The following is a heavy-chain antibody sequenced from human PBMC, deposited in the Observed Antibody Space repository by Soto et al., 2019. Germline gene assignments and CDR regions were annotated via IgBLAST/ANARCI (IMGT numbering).Heavy chain of an antibody. D-gene: IGHD3-9*01. Sequence: ASVKVSCKASGYTFTSYYMHWVRQAPGQGLEWMGIINPSGGSTSYAQKFQGRVTMTRDTSTSTVYMELSSLRSEDTAVYYCARSRGYISTGPALGYWGQGTLVTAPQ. CDR1: GYTFTSYY. V-gene: IGHV1-46*01. CDR3: ARSRGYISTGPALGY. CDR2: INPSGGST. J-gene: IGHJ4*02.